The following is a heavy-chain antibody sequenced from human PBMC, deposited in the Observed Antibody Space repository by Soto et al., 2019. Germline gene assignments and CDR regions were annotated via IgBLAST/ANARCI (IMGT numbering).Heavy chain of an antibody. V-gene: IGHV2-5*02. D-gene: IGHD3-16*01. CDR1: GFSLTTTGVG. J-gene: IGHJ4*02. CDR2: IYWDDDK. Sequence: QITLRESGPTLVKPTQTLTLTCTFSGFSLTTTGVGLGWIRQPPGNALQWLALIYWDDDKRYSPSLKSRLTIPKDTSQNQVVLTMTNMHPVDTATYFGAHRGVRVTALFDYWGPGTPVTVSS. CDR3: AHRGVRVTALFDY.